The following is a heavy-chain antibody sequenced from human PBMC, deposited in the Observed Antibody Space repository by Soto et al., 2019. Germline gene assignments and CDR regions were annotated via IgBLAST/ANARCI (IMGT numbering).Heavy chain of an antibody. CDR3: ARSYSSGWEFDY. Sequence: GGSLRLSCGASGFTFSNYYMSWIRQAPGKGLEWVSYISSTGRTIYYADSVKGRFTVARDNAQNSLSLKLNSLRVEDTAVYYCARSYSSGWEFDYWGQGTQVTVS. J-gene: IGHJ4*02. V-gene: IGHV3-11*01. CDR1: GFTFSNYY. D-gene: IGHD6-19*01. CDR2: ISSTGRTI.